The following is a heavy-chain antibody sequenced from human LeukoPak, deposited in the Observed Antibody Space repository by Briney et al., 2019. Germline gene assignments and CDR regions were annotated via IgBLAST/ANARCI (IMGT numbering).Heavy chain of an antibody. CDR2: IHAGNSDT. D-gene: IGHD3-10*01. CDR3: ARYYGSGGLDY. V-gene: IGHV1-3*01. CDR1: GYTFTNYA. Sequence: GASVKVSCKASGYTFTNYAIRWVRQAPGQGLEWMGWIHAGNSDTRYSQMFQGRVTFTRDTSASTAYMELSSLISEDTAVYYCARYYGSGGLDYWGQGTLVTVSS. J-gene: IGHJ4*02.